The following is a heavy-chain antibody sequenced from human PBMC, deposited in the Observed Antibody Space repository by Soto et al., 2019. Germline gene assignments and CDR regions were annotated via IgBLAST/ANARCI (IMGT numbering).Heavy chain of an antibody. D-gene: IGHD2-2*01. Sequence: GASVKVSCKASGGTFSSYAISWVRQAPGQGLEWMGGIIPIFGTANYAQKFQGRVTITADESTSTAYMELSSLRSEDTAVYYCARDPLSYCSSTSCPRWGQGTLVTVSS. V-gene: IGHV1-69*13. J-gene: IGHJ4*02. CDR3: ARDPLSYCSSTSCPR. CDR1: GGTFSSYA. CDR2: IIPIFGTA.